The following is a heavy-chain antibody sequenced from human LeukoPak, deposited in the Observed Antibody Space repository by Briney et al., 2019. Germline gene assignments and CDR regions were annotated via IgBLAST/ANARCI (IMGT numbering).Heavy chain of an antibody. Sequence: SETLSLTCAVSGGSISSNNWWIWVRQSPEKGLEWIGEIYHDGSTNYNPSLKSRVTISMDKSKNQFSLKLSSVTAADTAVYYCAGAADSYDSSGSIDYWGQGTLVTVSS. CDR3: AGAADSYDSSGSIDY. J-gene: IGHJ4*02. CDR2: IYHDGST. D-gene: IGHD3-22*01. CDR1: GGSISSNNW. V-gene: IGHV4-4*02.